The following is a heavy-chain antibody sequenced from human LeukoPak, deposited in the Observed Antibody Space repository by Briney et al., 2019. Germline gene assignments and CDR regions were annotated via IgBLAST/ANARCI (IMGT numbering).Heavy chain of an antibody. D-gene: IGHD6-6*01. J-gene: IGHJ3*02. CDR2: INSAGRNT. CDR3: AGPRSYEAFDI. CDR1: GFTFSSYW. Sequence: GGSLRLSCAASGFTFSSYWMHWVRQAPGKGLVWLSRINSAGRNTNYADSVKGRFTISRDNAKNTLFLQMNSLRAEDTAVYYCAGPRSYEAFDIWGQGTMVTVSS. V-gene: IGHV3-74*01.